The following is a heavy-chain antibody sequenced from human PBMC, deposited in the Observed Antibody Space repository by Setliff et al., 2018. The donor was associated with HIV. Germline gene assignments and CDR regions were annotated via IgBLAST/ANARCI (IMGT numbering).Heavy chain of an antibody. Sequence: SETLSLTCTVSGGSIGIRSYFWGWIRQPPGKGLEWIGSVYSSGSTYYNPSLKSRVTISVDTSKNQFSLRVNSVTAADTAVYYCARSLVPSGYYYGRHAFDIWGQGTKVTVSS. CDR1: GGSIGIRSYF. V-gene: IGHV4-39*07. J-gene: IGHJ3*02. CDR3: ARSLVPSGYYYGRHAFDI. D-gene: IGHD3-22*01. CDR2: VYSSGST.